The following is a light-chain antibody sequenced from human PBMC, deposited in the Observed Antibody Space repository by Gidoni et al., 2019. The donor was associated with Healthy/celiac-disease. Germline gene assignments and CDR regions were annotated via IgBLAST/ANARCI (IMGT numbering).Light chain of an antibody. J-gene: IGKJ4*01. V-gene: IGKV4-1*01. CDR3: QQYYSTPLT. CDR1: QSVLYSSNNKNY. Sequence: IVMTQSPDSLAVSLGERDPINCKSSQSVLYSSNNKNYVAWYQQKPGQPPKLLIYWASTRESGVPDRFSGSGSGTDFTLTISSLQAEDVAVYYCQQYYSTPLTFGGGTKVEIK. CDR2: WAS.